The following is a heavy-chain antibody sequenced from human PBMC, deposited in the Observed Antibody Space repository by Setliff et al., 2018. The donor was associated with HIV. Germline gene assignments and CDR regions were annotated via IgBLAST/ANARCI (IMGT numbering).Heavy chain of an antibody. CDR3: ARSSRGYYNPLFDY. J-gene: IGHJ4*02. V-gene: IGHV4-39*01. CDR1: GGSISSSSYY. Sequence: PSETLSLTCTVPGGSISSSSYYWAWVRQPPGKGLEWIGSVYYSGTTYISPSLKSRLTISIDRSTNQFSLRLNSMTAADMAMYYCARSSRGYYNPLFDYWGQGTLVTVSS. CDR2: VYYSGTT. D-gene: IGHD3-22*01.